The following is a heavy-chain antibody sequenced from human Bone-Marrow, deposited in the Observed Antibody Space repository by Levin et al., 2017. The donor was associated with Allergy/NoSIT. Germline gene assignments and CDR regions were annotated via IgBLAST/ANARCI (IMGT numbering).Heavy chain of an antibody. D-gene: IGHD2-8*02. CDR3: ARENYYTGGQRFHCDS. J-gene: IGHJ4*02. CDR2: SSSYNGRT. CDR1: GYTFSSYV. Sequence: GESLKISCKASGYTFSSYVISWVRQVPGQGLEWMGWSSSYNGRTKYVQNFEDRVNMTTDRSTNTAYMELKSLGSGDTAVYYCARENYYTGGQRFHCDSRSVGTLVAVST. V-gene: IGHV1-18*01.